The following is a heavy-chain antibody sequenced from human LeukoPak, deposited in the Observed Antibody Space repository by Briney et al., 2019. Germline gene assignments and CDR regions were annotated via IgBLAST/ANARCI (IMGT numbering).Heavy chain of an antibody. CDR3: ARDLGATDY. CDR2: INSDGSST. CDR1: GFPSSGYS. Sequence: GGSLRLSCVASGFPSSGYSMTWVRQAPGKGLVWVSRINSDGSSTSYADSVKGRFTISRDNAKNTLYLQMNSLRAEDTAVYYCARDLGATDYWGQGTLVTVSS. J-gene: IGHJ4*02. D-gene: IGHD1-26*01. V-gene: IGHV3-74*01.